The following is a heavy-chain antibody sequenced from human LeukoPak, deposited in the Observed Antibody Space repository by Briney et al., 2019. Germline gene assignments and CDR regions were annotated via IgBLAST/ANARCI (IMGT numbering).Heavy chain of an antibody. Sequence: PGGSLRLSCVVSGIPFSDYYMNWIRLATGKGLEWISYISASSSYTDYADSVKGRLTISRDNAKNTLYLQMNSLGVEDTAVYYCAAGTAADFWGQGTLVIVSS. CDR2: ISASSSYT. V-gene: IGHV3-11*03. CDR1: GIPFSDYY. J-gene: IGHJ4*02. D-gene: IGHD1/OR15-1a*01. CDR3: AAGTAADF.